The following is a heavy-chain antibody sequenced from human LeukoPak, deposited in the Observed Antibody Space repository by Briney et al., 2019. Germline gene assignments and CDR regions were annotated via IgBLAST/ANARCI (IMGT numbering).Heavy chain of an antibody. CDR1: VGSLSSSRYY. CDR3: ARRLVAGTLYMDV. D-gene: IGHD6-19*01. CDR2: IYYSGST. Sequence: PPETLSLTCTDSVGSLSSSRYYWGWIRQPPGKALEWCGSIYYSGSTYYNPSLKSRVTISVDTSKNQFSLKLSSVTAADTAVYYCARRLVAGTLYMDVWGKGTTVTVSS. J-gene: IGHJ6*03. V-gene: IGHV4-39*01.